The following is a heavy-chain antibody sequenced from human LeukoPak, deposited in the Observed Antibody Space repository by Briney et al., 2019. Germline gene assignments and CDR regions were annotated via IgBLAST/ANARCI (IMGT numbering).Heavy chain of an antibody. V-gene: IGHV3-33*01. Sequence: GRSLRLSCAASGFTFSSYGMHWVRQAPGKGLEWVAVIWYDGSNKYYADSVKGRFTISRDNSKNTLYLQMNSLRAEDTAVYYCARGPAERLRDILTGYYTDWSQGTLVTVSS. CDR1: GFTFSSYG. CDR2: IWYDGSNK. J-gene: IGHJ4*02. D-gene: IGHD3-9*01. CDR3: ARGPAERLRDILTGYYTD.